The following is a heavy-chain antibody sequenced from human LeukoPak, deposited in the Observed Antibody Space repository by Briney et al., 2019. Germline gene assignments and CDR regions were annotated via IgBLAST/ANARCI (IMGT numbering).Heavy chain of an antibody. CDR2: INTDGSST. J-gene: IGHJ4*02. Sequence: GGSLRLPCAASGSTFSSYWMHWVRQAPGKGLVRVSRINTDGSSTNYADSVKGRFTISRDNAKNTLYLQMNSLRAEDTAVYYCASTRRDGYNYWAYWGQGTLVTVSS. D-gene: IGHD5-24*01. V-gene: IGHV3-74*01. CDR1: GSTFSSYW. CDR3: ASTRRDGYNYWAY.